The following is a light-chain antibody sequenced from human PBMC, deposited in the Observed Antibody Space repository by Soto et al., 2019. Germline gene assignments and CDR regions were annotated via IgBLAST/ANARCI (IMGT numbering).Light chain of an antibody. V-gene: IGKV3-20*01. Sequence: EIVLTQSPGTLSLSPGERATLSCRASQSISSNFLAWYQQKPGQAPRLLIYGASGRATGIPDRFSGSGSGTDFTLTISRLEPEDFAVYSCQQYGSSPLTFGGGTKVEIK. J-gene: IGKJ4*01. CDR2: GAS. CDR1: QSISSNF. CDR3: QQYGSSPLT.